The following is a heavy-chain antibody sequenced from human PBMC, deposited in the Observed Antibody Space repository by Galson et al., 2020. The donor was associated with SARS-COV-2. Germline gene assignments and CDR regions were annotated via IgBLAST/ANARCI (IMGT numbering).Heavy chain of an antibody. J-gene: IGHJ6*03. V-gene: IGHV5-10-1*01. D-gene: IGHD5-18*01. CDR2: IDPSDSYT. CDR3: ARHPGRADTAMVTGVDYYDMDV. CDR1: GYSFTSYW. Sequence: HGESLKISCKGSGYSFTSYWISWVRQMPGKGLEWMGRIDPSDSYTNYSPSFQGHVTISADKSISTAYLQWSSLKASDTAMYYCARHPGRADTAMVTGVDYYDMDVGGKGTTVTVSS.